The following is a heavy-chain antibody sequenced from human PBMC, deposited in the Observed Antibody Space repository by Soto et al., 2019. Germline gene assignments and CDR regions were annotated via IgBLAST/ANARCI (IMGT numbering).Heavy chain of an antibody. CDR1: CLTLSSYW. CDR2: NSAYNGIT. CDR3: ASGGPRGPLDY. V-gene: IGHV1-18*01. J-gene: IGHJ4*02. Sequence: GAPEKVSRQGFCLTLSSYWINLVRQAPGQGLEWMGWNSAYNGITNYAQKLQGRVTMTTDTSTSTAYMELRSLRSDDTAVYYCASGGPRGPLDYWGQGTLVTVSS.